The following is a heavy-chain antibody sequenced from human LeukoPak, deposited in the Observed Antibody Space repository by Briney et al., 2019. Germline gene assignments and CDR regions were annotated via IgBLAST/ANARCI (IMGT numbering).Heavy chain of an antibody. CDR3: ARGTTGVSPLY. D-gene: IGHD1-1*01. J-gene: IGHJ4*02. V-gene: IGHV1-46*01. CDR2: INPSGDRT. CDR1: GYTFTNYY. Sequence: ASASVSRKPSGYTFTNYYMHGVGQARGQGLEWMGVINPSGDRTNCAQKFQVRDTMTRDTSTSTVYMELSSLRSEDTAIYYCARGTTGVSPLYWGQGTQVTVSS.